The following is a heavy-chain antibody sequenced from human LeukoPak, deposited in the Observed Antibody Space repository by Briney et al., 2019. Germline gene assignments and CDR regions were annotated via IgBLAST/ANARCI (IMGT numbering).Heavy chain of an antibody. CDR3: ARVFSSGWYIDY. V-gene: IGHV1-69*13. D-gene: IGHD6-19*01. J-gene: IGHJ4*02. CDR1: GGTFSSYA. CDR2: IIPIFGTA. Sequence: ASVKVSCKASGGTFSSYAISWVRQAPGQGLEWMGGIIPIFGTANYAQKFQGRVTITADESTSTAYMELGSLRSEDTAVYYCARVFSSGWYIDYWGQGTLVTVSS.